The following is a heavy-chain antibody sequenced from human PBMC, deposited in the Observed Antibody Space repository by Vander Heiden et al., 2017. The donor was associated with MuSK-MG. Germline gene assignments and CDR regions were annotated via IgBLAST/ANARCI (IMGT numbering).Heavy chain of an antibody. CDR1: GFTFSSYG. D-gene: IGHD3-10*01. V-gene: IGHV3-30*18. CDR2: ISYDGSNK. Sequence: QVQLVESGGGVVQPGRSLRLSCAASGFTFSSYGMHWVRQAPGKGLEWVAVISYDGSNKYYADSVKGRFTISRDNSKNTLYLQMDSLRAEDTAVYYCAKDLPYYYGSGSYGLDYWGQGTLVTVSS. J-gene: IGHJ4*02. CDR3: AKDLPYYYGSGSYGLDY.